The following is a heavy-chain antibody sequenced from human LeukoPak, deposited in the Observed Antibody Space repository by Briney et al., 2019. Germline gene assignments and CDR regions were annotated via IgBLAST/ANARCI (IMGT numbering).Heavy chain of an antibody. CDR3: AKSGYNRFDY. CDR2: ITGSSSYI. V-gene: IGHV3-21*04. Sequence: GGSLRLSCAASGFTFSSYGMHWVRQAPGKGLEWVSSITGSSSYIYYADSLRGRFTISRDNAKNSLYLQMNSLRAEDTAVYYCAKSGYNRFDYWGQGTLVTVSS. J-gene: IGHJ4*02. CDR1: GFTFSSYG. D-gene: IGHD5-24*01.